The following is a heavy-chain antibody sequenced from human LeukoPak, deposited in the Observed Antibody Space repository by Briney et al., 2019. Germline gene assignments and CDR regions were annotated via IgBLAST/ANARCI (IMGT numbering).Heavy chain of an antibody. J-gene: IGHJ4*02. CDR1: GGSISTYY. D-gene: IGHD2-15*01. V-gene: IGHV4-59*03. CDR3: SKTYWRGGSCHIDN. CDR2: MYYSGST. Sequence: PSETLSLTCSVSGGSISTYYWSWIRQPPGKGLEWIGYMYYSGSTNYNPSLKSRVTISVDTSKNQFSLKLSSVIPADTAVYYWSKTYWRGGSCHIDNWGQGTLVTVSS.